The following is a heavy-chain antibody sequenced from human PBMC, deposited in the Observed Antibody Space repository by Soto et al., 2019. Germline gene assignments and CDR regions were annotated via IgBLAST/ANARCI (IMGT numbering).Heavy chain of an antibody. CDR1: GYTFTIFD. J-gene: IGHJ4*02. V-gene: IGHV1-8*01. CDR2: MSPNSGNT. D-gene: IGHD6-13*01. Sequence: QVQLVQSGTEVKKPGASVKVSCKASGYTFTIFDINWVRQAPGQGLEWMGWMSPNSGNTGYAQKFQGRVTMTRDTSISTAYMELSGLTSEDTAVYYCARGITAGVDYWGQGTLVTVSS. CDR3: ARGITAGVDY.